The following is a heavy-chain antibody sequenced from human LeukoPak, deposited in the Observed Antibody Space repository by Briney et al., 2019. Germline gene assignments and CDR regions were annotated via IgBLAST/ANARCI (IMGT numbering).Heavy chain of an antibody. CDR2: ISYDGSNK. V-gene: IGHV3-30*04. CDR3: AREGANNWFDP. CDR1: GFTFSSYA. Sequence: PGGSLRLSCAASGFTFSSYAMHWVRQAPGKGLEWVAVISYDGSNKYYADSVKGRFTISRDKSKNTLYLQMNSLRAEDTAVYYCAREGANNWFDPWGQGTLVTVSS. J-gene: IGHJ5*02.